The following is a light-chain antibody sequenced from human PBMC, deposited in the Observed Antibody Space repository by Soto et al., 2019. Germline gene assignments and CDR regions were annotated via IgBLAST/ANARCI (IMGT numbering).Light chain of an antibody. CDR2: KAT. V-gene: IGLV2-14*01. CDR3: TSSITASLSD. Sequence: QSALTQPASVSGSPGQSTTISCTGTSSDVGGSAYVSWYQQFPANVPRILIYKATNRPSGVSYRFSGSKSGNRASLTISGLQAEDNSDYFCTSSITASLSDFATGPNFTV. J-gene: IGLJ1*01. CDR1: SSDVGGSAY.